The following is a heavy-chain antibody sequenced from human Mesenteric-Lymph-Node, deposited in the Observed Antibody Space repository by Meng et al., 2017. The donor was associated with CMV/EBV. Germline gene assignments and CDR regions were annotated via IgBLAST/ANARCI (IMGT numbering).Heavy chain of an antibody. CDR1: GGSISSGGYY. CDR2: IYYSGST. CDR3: AREKIIRSQDPDDY. V-gene: IGHV4-31*02. J-gene: IGHJ4*02. Sequence: VSGGSISSGGYYWSWIRQHPGKGLEWIGYIYYSGSTYYNPSLKSRVTISVDTSKNQFSLKLSSVTAADTAVYYCAREKIIRSQDPDDYWGQGTLVTSPQ.